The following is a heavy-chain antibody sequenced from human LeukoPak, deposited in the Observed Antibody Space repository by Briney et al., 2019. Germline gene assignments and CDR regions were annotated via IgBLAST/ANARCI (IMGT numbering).Heavy chain of an antibody. Sequence: GGSLRLSCAASGFTFSSYGMHWVRQAPGKGLEWVAFIRYDGSNKYYADSVKGRFTISRDNSKNTLYLQMNSLRAEDTAVYYCANLDSGYDWVDYWGQGTLVTVSS. CDR1: GFTFSSYG. V-gene: IGHV3-30*02. CDR2: IRYDGSNK. D-gene: IGHD5-12*01. J-gene: IGHJ4*02. CDR3: ANLDSGYDWVDY.